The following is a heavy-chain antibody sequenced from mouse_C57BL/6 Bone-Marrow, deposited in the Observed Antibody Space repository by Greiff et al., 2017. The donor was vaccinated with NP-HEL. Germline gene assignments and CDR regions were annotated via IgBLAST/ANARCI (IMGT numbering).Heavy chain of an antibody. D-gene: IGHD2-2*01. CDR2: IYPGGGYT. V-gene: IGHV1-63*01. J-gene: IGHJ3*01. CDR3: ARWGYDEAWFAY. CDR1: GYTFTNYW. Sequence: VKLLESGAELVRPGTSVKMSCKASGYTFTNYWIGWAKQRPGHGLEWIGDIYPGGGYTNYNEKFKGKATLTADKSSSTAYMQFSSLTSEDSAIYYCARWGYDEAWFAYWGQGTLVTVSA.